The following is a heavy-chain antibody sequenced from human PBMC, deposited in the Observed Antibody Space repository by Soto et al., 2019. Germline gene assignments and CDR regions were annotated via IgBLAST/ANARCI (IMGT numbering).Heavy chain of an antibody. J-gene: IGHJ5*02. CDR3: ARVWFGESSWFDP. Sequence: SETLSLTCTVSGDSITSDKYYWGWIRQPPGKGLETIANIYYDGNTYYNPSLESRVTTSLDRSKNQFSLNLSSVTAADTAVYYCARVWFGESSWFDPWGQGTLVTVSS. CDR2: IYYDGNT. D-gene: IGHD3-10*01. V-gene: IGHV4-39*07. CDR1: GDSITSDKYY.